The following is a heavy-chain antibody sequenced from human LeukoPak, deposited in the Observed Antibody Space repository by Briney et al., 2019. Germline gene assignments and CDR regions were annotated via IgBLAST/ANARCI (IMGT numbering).Heavy chain of an antibody. J-gene: IGHJ3*02. V-gene: IGHV3-23*01. CDR1: GFPFSTFA. CDR3: AKVQVISGSEASDI. CDR2: ISGSGGST. D-gene: IGHD2-21*01. Sequence: GGSLSFSWAAPGFPFSTFALTWARRAPGRGLEWVSPISGSGGSTYYADSVKGRFTISRDNSKNTLYLQMNSLRAEDTAVYYCAKVQVISGSEASDIWGQGTMVTVSS.